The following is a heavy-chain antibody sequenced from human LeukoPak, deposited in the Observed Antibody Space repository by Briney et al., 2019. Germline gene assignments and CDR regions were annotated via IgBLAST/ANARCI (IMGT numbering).Heavy chain of an antibody. CDR3: AREQFGYFDY. CDR2: FYSGGTT. J-gene: IGHJ4*02. D-gene: IGHD3-10*01. Sequence: GGSLRLSCAASGFTFSSYAMSWVRQAPGKGLEWVSVFYSGGTTNYADSVEGRFTISRDNSKNTLYLQMNSLRAEDTAVYYCAREQFGYFDYWGQGTLVTVSS. V-gene: IGHV3-66*01. CDR1: GFTFSSYA.